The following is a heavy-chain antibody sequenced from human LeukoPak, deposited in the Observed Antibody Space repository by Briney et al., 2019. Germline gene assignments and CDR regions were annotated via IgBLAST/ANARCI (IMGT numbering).Heavy chain of an antibody. D-gene: IGHD3-16*01. Sequence: PSETLSLTCTVSGGSISSYYWSWIRQPPGKGLEWIGYIYYSGSTNYNPSLKSRVTISVDTSKNQFSLKLSSVTAADTAVYYCARKDGIMITFGGVHDAFDIWGQGTMVTVSS. V-gene: IGHV4-59*08. J-gene: IGHJ3*02. CDR3: ARKDGIMITFGGVHDAFDI. CDR1: GGSISSYY. CDR2: IYYSGST.